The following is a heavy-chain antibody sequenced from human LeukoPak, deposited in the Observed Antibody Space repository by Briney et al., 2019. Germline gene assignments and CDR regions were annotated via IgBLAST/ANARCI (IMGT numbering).Heavy chain of an antibody. CDR3: ASFGAHSFDY. V-gene: IGHV7-4-1*02. CDR1: GYTFTSYA. Sequence: GASVKVSCKTSGYTFTSYAMNWVRQAPGQGLEFMGWINTGTGNPTYAQGFTGRFVFSLDTSVSTAYLQISTLKPEDTAVYYCASFGAHSFDYWGQGTLATVSS. D-gene: IGHD3-10*01. J-gene: IGHJ4*02. CDR2: INTGTGNP.